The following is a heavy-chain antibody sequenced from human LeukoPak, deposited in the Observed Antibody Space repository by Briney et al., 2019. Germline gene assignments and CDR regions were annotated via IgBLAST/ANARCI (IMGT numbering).Heavy chain of an antibody. V-gene: IGHV3-74*01. CDR2: INTDGRST. CDR3: ARDSSGPLY. D-gene: IGHD6-19*01. Sequence: GGSLRLSCAASGFTFRSHWMHWVRQAPGKGLVWVSRINTDGRSTSYADSVKGRFTISRDNAKNTLFLQMNSLRAEDTAVYYCARDSSGPLYWGQGTLVTVSS. J-gene: IGHJ4*02. CDR1: GFTFRSHW.